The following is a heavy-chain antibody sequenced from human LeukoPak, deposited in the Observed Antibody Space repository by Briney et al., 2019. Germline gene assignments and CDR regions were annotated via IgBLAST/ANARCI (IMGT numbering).Heavy chain of an antibody. CDR2: IWYDGSDK. D-gene: IGHD2-8*01. CDR3: ARWSDGHAYDAFDI. J-gene: IGHJ3*02. CDR1: GFTFSSYG. V-gene: IGHV3-33*01. Sequence: PGRSLRLSCAASGFTFSSYGMHWVRQAPGKGLEWVAVIWYDGSDKYYADSVKGRFTISRDNSKNTLYLRMNSLRAEDTAVYYCARWSDGHAYDAFDIWGQGTMVIVSS.